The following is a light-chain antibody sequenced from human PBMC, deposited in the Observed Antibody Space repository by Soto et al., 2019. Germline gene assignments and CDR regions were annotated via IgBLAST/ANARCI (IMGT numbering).Light chain of an antibody. V-gene: IGKV1-5*01. J-gene: IGKJ2*01. CDR3: QQYKSYSYT. Sequence: DIQMTQSPSILSASVGDRVAITCRANESISNWLAWYQQKPGKAPQVLIYDASRLESGVPVRFSGSGSGPEFTLTISSLQPDDLATYYCQQYKSYSYTFGQGTNLEI. CDR2: DAS. CDR1: ESISNW.